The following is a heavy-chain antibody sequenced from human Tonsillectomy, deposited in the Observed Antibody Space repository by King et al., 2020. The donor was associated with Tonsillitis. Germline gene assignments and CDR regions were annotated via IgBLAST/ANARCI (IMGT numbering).Heavy chain of an antibody. CDR2: IYNSGGT. Sequence: VQLQQWGAGLLKPSETLSLTCAVYGGSFSGYYWIWIRKPLGKWLEWIVEIYNSGGTNYNPSLKSRVTISLDTSKNQFSLTLSSLTAADTAVYYCARGKYDVWSGYPDYFDYWGQGTLVTVSS. CDR1: GGSFSGYY. V-gene: IGHV4-34*01. CDR3: ARGKYDVWSGYPDYFDY. D-gene: IGHD3-3*01. J-gene: IGHJ4*02.